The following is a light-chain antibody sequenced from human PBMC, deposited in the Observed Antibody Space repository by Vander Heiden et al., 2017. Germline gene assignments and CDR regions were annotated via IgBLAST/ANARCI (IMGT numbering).Light chain of an antibody. Sequence: SYELTQPSSVSVCPGQTARITCSGDVLAKKYARWFQQKPGQAPVLVIYKDSERPSGIPERFSGSSSGTTVTLTISGAQVEDEADYYCYSAADNNPVFGGGTKLTVL. CDR3: YSAADNNPV. CDR1: VLAKKY. V-gene: IGLV3-27*01. CDR2: KDS. J-gene: IGLJ2*01.